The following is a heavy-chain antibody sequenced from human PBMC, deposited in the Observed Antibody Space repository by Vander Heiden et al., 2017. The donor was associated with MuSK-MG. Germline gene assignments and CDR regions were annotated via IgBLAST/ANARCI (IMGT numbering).Heavy chain of an antibody. D-gene: IGHD5-12*01. CDR3: AKVRDGYNPESPYWFSAL. CDR2: ISGSGGRT. J-gene: IGHJ2*01. V-gene: IGHV3-23*01. Sequence: EVQLLESGGDLVQPGGSLRLSCAASGFTFSSNGMNWVRQAPGKGLEWVSSISGSGGRTYYVDSGKGRFTISRDNSKSTLFLQMNSLRAEDTAVYYCAKVRDGYNPESPYWFSALWGRGTLVTVSS. CDR1: GFTFSSNG.